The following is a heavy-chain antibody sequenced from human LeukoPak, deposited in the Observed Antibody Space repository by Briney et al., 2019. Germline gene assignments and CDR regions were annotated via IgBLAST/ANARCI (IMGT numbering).Heavy chain of an antibody. CDR2: IYYSGST. CDR1: GGSISSGGYS. V-gene: IGHV4-31*03. D-gene: IGHD3-9*01. CDR3: ARVQEDYDILTGYEGYFDY. Sequence: SETLSLTCTVSGGSISSGGYSWSWIRQHPGKGLEWIGYIYYSGSTYYNPSLKSRVTISVDTSKNQFSLKLSSVTAADTAVYYCARVQEDYDILTGYEGYFDYWGQGTLVTVSS. J-gene: IGHJ4*02.